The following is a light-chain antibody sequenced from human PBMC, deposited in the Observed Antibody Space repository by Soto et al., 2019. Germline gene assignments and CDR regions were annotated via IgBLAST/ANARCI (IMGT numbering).Light chain of an antibody. CDR3: QQRSNWPPIIT. CDR2: DAS. J-gene: IGKJ3*01. Sequence: EIVLTQSPATLSLSPGERASLSCRASQSVTTNLAWYQQKPGQAPRLLIYDASTRATGVPARFSGSGSGTDFTLTISSLEPEDFAVYFCQQRSNWPPIITFGPGTRVDL. CDR1: QSVTTN. V-gene: IGKV3-11*01.